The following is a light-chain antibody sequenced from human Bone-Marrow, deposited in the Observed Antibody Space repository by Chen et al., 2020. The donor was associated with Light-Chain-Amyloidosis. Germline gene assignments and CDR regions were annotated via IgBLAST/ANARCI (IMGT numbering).Light chain of an antibody. CDR1: DLPTKY. V-gene: IGLV3-25*03. CDR2: RDT. CDR3: QSADSSGTYEVI. J-gene: IGLJ2*01. Sequence: SYELTQPPSVFLSQGQTARITCSGDDLPTKYAYWYQQKPGQAPVLVIHRDTERPSGISERFSGSSSGTTATLTISGVQAEDEADYHCQSADSSGTYEVIFGGGTKLTVL.